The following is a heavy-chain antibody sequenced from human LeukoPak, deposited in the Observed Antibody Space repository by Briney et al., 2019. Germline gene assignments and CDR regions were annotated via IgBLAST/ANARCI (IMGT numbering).Heavy chain of an antibody. V-gene: IGHV4-59*12. Sequence: SETLSLTCAVSGGSISSDYWSWIRQPPGKGLEWIGYIYHSGGTNYNSPLKSRVTISIGTSKNQFSLKLSSVTAADTAVYYCARESDFWSGYFFDYWGQGTLVTVSS. CDR1: GGSISSDY. CDR2: IYHSGGT. CDR3: ARESDFWSGYFFDY. D-gene: IGHD3-3*01. J-gene: IGHJ4*02.